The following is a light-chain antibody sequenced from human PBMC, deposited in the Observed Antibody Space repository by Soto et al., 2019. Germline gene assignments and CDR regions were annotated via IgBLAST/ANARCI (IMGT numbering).Light chain of an antibody. CDR3: QQYYRLPPT. J-gene: IGKJ1*01. CDR1: QSVLYRSNTKNY. Sequence: DIVMTQSPDSLAVSLGERATINCKSSQSVLYRSNTKNYLAWYQQKPGQPPNLLIYWASTRESGVPDRFSGSGSGTDFTLTSSSLQAEDVAVYYCQQYYRLPPTFGQGTKVEIK. V-gene: IGKV4-1*01. CDR2: WAS.